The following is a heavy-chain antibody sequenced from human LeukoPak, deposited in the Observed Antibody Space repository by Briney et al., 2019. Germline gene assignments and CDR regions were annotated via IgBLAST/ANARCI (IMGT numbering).Heavy chain of an antibody. CDR1: GFTFSSYA. Sequence: PGRSLRLSCAASGFTFSSYAMHWVRQAPGKGLEWVAVISYDGSNKYYADSVKGRFTISRDNSKNTLYLQMNSLRAEDTAVYYCATAADTAMVPFDYWGQGTLVTVSS. D-gene: IGHD5-18*01. CDR2: ISYDGSNK. CDR3: ATAADTAMVPFDY. J-gene: IGHJ4*02. V-gene: IGHV3-30*04.